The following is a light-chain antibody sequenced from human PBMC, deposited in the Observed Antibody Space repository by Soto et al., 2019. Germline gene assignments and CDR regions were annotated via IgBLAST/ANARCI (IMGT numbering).Light chain of an antibody. CDR1: RNINDG. J-gene: IGKJ3*01. CDR2: KAS. CDR3: QQYNTYSFT. Sequence: IQMTQSPSTLPASVGDRVTITCRASRNINDGLAWYQQKQGKAPRLLIYKASTLESGVPSRFSGSGFGTEFTLTISSLQPDDFATYYCQQYNTYSFTFGPGAKVDIK. V-gene: IGKV1-5*03.